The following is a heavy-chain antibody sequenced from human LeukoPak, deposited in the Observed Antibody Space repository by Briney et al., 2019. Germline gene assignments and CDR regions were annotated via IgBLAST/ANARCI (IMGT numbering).Heavy chain of an antibody. J-gene: IGHJ4*02. V-gene: IGHV3-66*01. D-gene: IGHD1-26*01. CDR2: IYSGGTT. CDR3: ARSAGIYLYFDD. CDR1: GFIVSSGY. Sequence: GGSLRLSCAASGFIVSSGYMSWVRQPPGKGLEWVSVIYSGGTTYYAGSVEGRFSISRDTSKNTVYLQMNSLRAEDTAVYYCARSAGIYLYFDDWGQGTLVTVSS.